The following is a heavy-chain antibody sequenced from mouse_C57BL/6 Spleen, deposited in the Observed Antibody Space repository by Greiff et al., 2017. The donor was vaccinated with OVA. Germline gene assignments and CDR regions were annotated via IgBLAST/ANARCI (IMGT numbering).Heavy chain of an antibody. Sequence: EVQGVESGGGLVKPGGSLKLSCAASGFTFSSYTMSWVRQTPEKRLEWVATISGGGGNTYYPDSVKGRFTISRDNAKNTLYLQMSSLRSEDTALYYCARRFTTVVATDWYFDVWGTGTTVTVSS. CDR3: ARRFTTVVATDWYFDV. CDR2: ISGGGGNT. CDR1: GFTFSSYT. V-gene: IGHV5-9*01. J-gene: IGHJ1*03. D-gene: IGHD1-1*01.